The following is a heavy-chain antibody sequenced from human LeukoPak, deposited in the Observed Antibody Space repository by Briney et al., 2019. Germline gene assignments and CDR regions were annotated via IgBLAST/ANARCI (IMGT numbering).Heavy chain of an antibody. CDR1: GFTFSSFS. J-gene: IGHJ2*01. CDR2: ISSTTRTI. CDR3: ARDRQQMDREGYFDL. Sequence: GGSLRLSCAASGFTFSSFSMSWVRQAPGKGLEWVSYISSTTRTIYYADSVKGRFTISRDNAKNSLYLQMNSLRDEDTAVYYCARDRQQMDREGYFDLWGRGTLVTVSS. V-gene: IGHV3-48*02. D-gene: IGHD6-13*01.